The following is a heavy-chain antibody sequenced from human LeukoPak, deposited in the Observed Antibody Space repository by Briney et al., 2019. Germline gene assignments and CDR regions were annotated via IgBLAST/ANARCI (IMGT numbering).Heavy chain of an antibody. CDR2: IYYGGST. J-gene: IGHJ3*02. CDR3: ARGDDWLYAFDI. V-gene: IGHV4-30-4*08. D-gene: IGHD3-9*01. Sequence: PSETLSLTCTVSGGSISSGDYYWRWIRQPPGKGLEWIGYIYYGGSTYYNPSLKSRVTISVDTSKNQFSLKLRSVTAADTAVYYCARGDDWLYAFDIWGQGTMVTVSS. CDR1: GGSISSGDYY.